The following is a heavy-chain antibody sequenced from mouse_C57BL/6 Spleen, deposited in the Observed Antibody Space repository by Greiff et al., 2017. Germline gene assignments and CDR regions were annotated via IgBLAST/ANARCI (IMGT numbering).Heavy chain of an antibody. CDR3: ARVYDYYYFDY. J-gene: IGHJ2*01. D-gene: IGHD2-4*01. CDR1: GYSITSGYY. CDR2: ISYDGSN. Sequence: EVKLVESGPGLVKPSQSLSLTCSVTGYSITSGYYWNWIRQFPGNKLEWMGYISYDGSNNYNPSLKNRISITRDTSKNQFFLKLNSVTTEDTATYYCARVYDYYYFDYWGQGTTLTVSS. V-gene: IGHV3-6*01.